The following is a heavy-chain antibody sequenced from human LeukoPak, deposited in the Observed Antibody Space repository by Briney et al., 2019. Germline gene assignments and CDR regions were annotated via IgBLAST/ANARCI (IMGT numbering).Heavy chain of an antibody. V-gene: IGHV1-18*01. CDR1: GYTFTSYG. J-gene: IGHJ4*02. Sequence: AASVKVSCKASGYTFTSYGISRVRQAPGQGLEWLGWISTHNGNTHYAQKLQGRVTMTTDTSTTTAYMELSRLRSDDTAVYYCARDFRLTADLTPHFDYWGQGTLVTVSS. CDR3: ARDFRLTADLTPHFDY. CDR2: ISTHNGNT.